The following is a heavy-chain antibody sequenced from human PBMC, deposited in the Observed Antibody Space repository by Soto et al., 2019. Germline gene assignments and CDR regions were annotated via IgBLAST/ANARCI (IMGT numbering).Heavy chain of an antibody. CDR2: IYHSGST. CDR1: GGSISSGGYS. V-gene: IGHV4-30-2*01. J-gene: IGHJ4*02. Sequence: LSLTCAGSGGSISSGGYSWSWIRQPPGKGLEWIGYIYHSGSTYYNPSLKSRVTISVDRSKNQFSLKLSSVTAADTAVYYCARGNVVAIDYWGQGTLVTVSS. CDR3: ARGNVVAIDY. D-gene: IGHD2-21*01.